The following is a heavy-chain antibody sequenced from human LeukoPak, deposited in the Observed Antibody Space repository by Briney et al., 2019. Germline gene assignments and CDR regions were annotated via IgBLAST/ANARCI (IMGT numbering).Heavy chain of an antibody. CDR3: ARGGSIGLDYGMDV. Sequence: GGSLRLSCAASGFTFSSYSMNWVRQAPRKGLEWVSSISSSSSYIYYADSVKGRFTISRDNAKNSLYLQMNSLRAEDTAVYYCARGGSIGLDYGMDVWGQGTTVTVSS. CDR1: GFTFSSYS. CDR2: ISSSSSYI. V-gene: IGHV3-21*01. J-gene: IGHJ6*02.